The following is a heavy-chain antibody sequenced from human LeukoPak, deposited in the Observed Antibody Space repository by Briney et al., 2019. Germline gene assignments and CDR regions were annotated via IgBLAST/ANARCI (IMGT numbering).Heavy chain of an antibody. CDR3: ARGSRYSSGGMDV. CDR1: GGSISSSSYY. V-gene: IGHV4-39*07. D-gene: IGHD6-25*01. CDR2: IYYSGST. Sequence: KPSETLSLTCTVSGGSISSSSYYWGWIRQPPGKGLEWIGSIYYSGSTNYNPSLKSRVTISVDTSKNQFSLKLSSVTAADTAVYYCARGSRYSSGGMDVWGQGTTVTVSS. J-gene: IGHJ6*02.